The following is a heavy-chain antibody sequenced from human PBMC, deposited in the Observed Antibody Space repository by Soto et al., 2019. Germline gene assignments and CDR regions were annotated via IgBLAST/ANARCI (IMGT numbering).Heavy chain of an antibody. CDR1: GYSFTSYW. J-gene: IGHJ6*02. CDR2: IYPGDSDT. CDR3: AGGGVRGVITRTRDYYGMDV. V-gene: IGHV5-51*01. D-gene: IGHD3-10*01. Sequence: EVQLVQSGAEVKKPGESLKISCKGSGYSFTSYWIGWVRQMPGKGLEWMGIIYPGDSDTRYSPSFQGQVTISADKSISTAYLPWSSLKASGTAMYYCAGGGVRGVITRTRDYYGMDVWGQGTTVTVSS.